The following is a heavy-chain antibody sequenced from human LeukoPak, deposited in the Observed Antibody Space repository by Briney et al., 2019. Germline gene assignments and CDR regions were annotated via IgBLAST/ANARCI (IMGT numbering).Heavy chain of an antibody. J-gene: IGHJ4*02. D-gene: IGHD4-17*01. CDR3: ASNDYGDSFDY. Sequence: PGGSLRLSCAASGFTVSSNYMTWVRQAPGKGLEWVSLIYSDGTTYYADSVKGRFTISRDNSKNTLYLQMSSLRVEDTAVYYCASNDYGDSFDYWGQGTLVTVSS. CDR1: GFTVSSNY. CDR2: IYSDGTT. V-gene: IGHV3-53*01.